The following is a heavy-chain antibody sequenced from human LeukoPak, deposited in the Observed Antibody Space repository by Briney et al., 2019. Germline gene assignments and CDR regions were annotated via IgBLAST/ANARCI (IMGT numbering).Heavy chain of an antibody. D-gene: IGHD6-13*01. Sequence: GGSLRLSCAASGFPLNAYWMTWVRQAPGKGLEWVANIRQDGDTKYYVDSVEGRFTISRDNAMNSLYLQMNSPRAEDTAIYYCARSLPYGTTWYGRSDFWGQGTLVTVSS. J-gene: IGHJ4*02. CDR1: GFPLNAYW. CDR3: ARSLPYGTTWYGRSDF. V-gene: IGHV3-7*03. CDR2: IRQDGDTK.